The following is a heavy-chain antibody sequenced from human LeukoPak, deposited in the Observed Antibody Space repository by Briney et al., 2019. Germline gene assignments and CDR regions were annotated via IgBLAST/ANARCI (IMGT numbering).Heavy chain of an antibody. CDR1: GGSISSGSYS. V-gene: IGHV4-61*02. CDR3: ARVVVASFDP. D-gene: IGHD2-21*01. CDR2: IYTSGST. Sequence: SETLSLTCTVSGGSISSGSYSWSWIRQPAGKGLEWIGRIYTSGSTNYNPSLKSRVTISVDTSTNQFSLKLSSVTAADSAVYYCARVVVASFDPWGQGTLVTVSS. J-gene: IGHJ5*02.